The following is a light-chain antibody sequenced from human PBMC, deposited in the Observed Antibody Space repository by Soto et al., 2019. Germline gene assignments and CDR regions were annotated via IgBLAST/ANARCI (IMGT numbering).Light chain of an antibody. CDR3: SSYTSGSTLYV. Sequence: LAQPPTASGSPGQSLIVSCTGTSSDVGSYNYVSWYQHHPGKAPRLMIYASSNRPSGVSHRFSGSRSGNTASLTISGLQAEDEADYYCSSYTSGSTLYVFGTGTKVTVL. V-gene: IGLV2-14*01. J-gene: IGLJ1*01. CDR2: ASS. CDR1: SSDVGSYNY.